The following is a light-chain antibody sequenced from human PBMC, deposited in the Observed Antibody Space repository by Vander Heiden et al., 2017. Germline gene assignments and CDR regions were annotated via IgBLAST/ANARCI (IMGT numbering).Light chain of an antibody. CDR3: QQYDNLPSYT. Sequence: IQVTQSPSYLSASLGDRVTITCQASHNISNYLNWYQQKPGEAPKLLIYDASNLETGVPFRFSGGGSGKHFIFTISSLQPEDIATYYCQQYDNLPSYTFGQGTKVEVK. CDR2: DAS. J-gene: IGKJ2*01. V-gene: IGKV1-33*01. CDR1: HNISNY.